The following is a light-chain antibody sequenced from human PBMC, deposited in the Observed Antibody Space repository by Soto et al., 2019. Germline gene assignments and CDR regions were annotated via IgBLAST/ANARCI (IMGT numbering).Light chain of an antibody. V-gene: IGLV2-14*01. CDR3: SSYTSSSTSWV. CDR2: DVS. J-gene: IGLJ2*01. Sequence: QSVLTQPASVSGSPGQSITISCTGTSSDVGGYNYVSWYQQHPGKAPKLMIYDVSTRPSGVSNRFSGSKSGNTASLTISGLQAEDEADYYCSSYTSSSTSWVFGGGTKLTVL. CDR1: SSDVGGYNY.